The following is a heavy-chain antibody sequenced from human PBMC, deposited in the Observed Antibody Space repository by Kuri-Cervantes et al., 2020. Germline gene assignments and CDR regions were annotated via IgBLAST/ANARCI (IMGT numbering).Heavy chain of an antibody. CDR3: ARDTIDYGFGSGY. CDR2: IYYSGST. J-gene: IGHJ4*02. CDR1: GGSISSGDYY. Sequence: SQTLSLTCAVSGGSISSGDYYWSWIRQPPGKGLEWIGYIYYSGSTYYNPSLKSRVTISVDTSKNQFSLKLSSVTAADTAVYYCARDTIDYGFGSGYWGQGTLVTVAS. D-gene: IGHD4-17*01. V-gene: IGHV4-30-4*01.